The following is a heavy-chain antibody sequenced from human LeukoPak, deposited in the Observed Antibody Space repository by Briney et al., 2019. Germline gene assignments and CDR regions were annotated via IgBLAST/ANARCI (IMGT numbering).Heavy chain of an antibody. V-gene: IGHV4-34*01. CDR2: INRSGST. D-gene: IGHD1-26*01. Sequence: SETLSLTCAVYGGSFSGYYWSWIRQPLGKGLEWIGEINRSGSTNYNPSLKSRVTISVDTSKNQFSLKLSSVTAADTAVYYCARHDGSYLNWGQGTLVTVSS. CDR3: ARHDGSYLN. CDR1: GGSFSGYY. J-gene: IGHJ4*02.